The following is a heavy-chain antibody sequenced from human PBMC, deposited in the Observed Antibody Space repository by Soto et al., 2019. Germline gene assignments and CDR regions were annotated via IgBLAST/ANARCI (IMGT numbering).Heavy chain of an antibody. V-gene: IGHV3-23*01. CDR2: ISGSGDYT. J-gene: IGHJ5*02. D-gene: IGHD6-19*01. CDR1: GFSFSSFG. CDR3: AELWLVTPDL. Sequence: GGSLRLSWVSSGFSFSSFGMSWVRQAPGKGLEWLSLISGSGDYTYYTASLKGRFTISRDNSKNTVYLQINSLRAEDTAIYYCAELWLVTPDLWGQGTLVTVS.